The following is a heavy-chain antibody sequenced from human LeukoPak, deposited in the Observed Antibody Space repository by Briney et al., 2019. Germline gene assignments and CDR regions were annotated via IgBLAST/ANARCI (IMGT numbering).Heavy chain of an antibody. J-gene: IGHJ4*02. Sequence: SETLSLTCTVSGGSISSYYWSWIRQPPGKGLEWIGYIYYSGSTYYNPSLKSRVTISVDTSKNQFSLKLSSVTAADTAVYYCAREGYCSGGSCYAFDYWGQGTLVTVSS. V-gene: IGHV4-59*12. CDR3: AREGYCSGGSCYAFDY. CDR1: GGSISSYY. CDR2: IYYSGST. D-gene: IGHD2-15*01.